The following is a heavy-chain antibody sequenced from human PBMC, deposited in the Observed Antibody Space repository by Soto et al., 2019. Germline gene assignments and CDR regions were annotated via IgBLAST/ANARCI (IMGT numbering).Heavy chain of an antibody. V-gene: IGHV4-30-4*01. CDR3: ARVRRDFWSGYYPFDP. CDR1: GGSISSGDYY. D-gene: IGHD3-3*01. J-gene: IGHJ5*02. CDR2: IYYSGST. Sequence: SETLSLTCTVSGGSISSGDYYWSWIRQPPGKGLEWIGYIYYSGSTYYNPSLKSRVTISVDTSKNQFSLKLSSVTAADTAVYYCARVRRDFWSGYYPFDPWGQGTLVTDSS.